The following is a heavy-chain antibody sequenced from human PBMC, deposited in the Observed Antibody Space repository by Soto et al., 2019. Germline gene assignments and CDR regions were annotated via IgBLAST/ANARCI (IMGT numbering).Heavy chain of an antibody. CDR3: ARVLRSGNTGYAFDI. D-gene: IGHD1-26*01. V-gene: IGHV3-66*01. CDR2: VYSGGDS. J-gene: IGHJ3*02. CDR1: GFTVSSNY. Sequence: PGGSLRLSCAASGFTVSSNYMTWVRQAPGKGLEWVSLVYSGGDSYFADSVKGRFTISRDNSKNTLSLQMNSLRAEGTAVYFCARVLRSGNTGYAFDIWGQGTMVTVSS.